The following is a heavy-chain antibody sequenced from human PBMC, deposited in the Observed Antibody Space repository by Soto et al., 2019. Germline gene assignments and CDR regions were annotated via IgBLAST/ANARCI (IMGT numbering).Heavy chain of an antibody. CDR3: ARDGAAAGNYYYYGMDV. V-gene: IGHV4-31*03. CDR1: GGSISSGGYY. Sequence: QVQLQESGPGLVKPSQTLSLTCTVSGGSISSGGYYWSWIRQHPGKGLEWIGYIYYSGSTYYNPSLKSRVTISVDTSKNQFSLKLSSVTAADTAVYYCARDGAAAGNYYYYGMDVWGQGTTVTVSS. D-gene: IGHD6-13*01. J-gene: IGHJ6*02. CDR2: IYYSGST.